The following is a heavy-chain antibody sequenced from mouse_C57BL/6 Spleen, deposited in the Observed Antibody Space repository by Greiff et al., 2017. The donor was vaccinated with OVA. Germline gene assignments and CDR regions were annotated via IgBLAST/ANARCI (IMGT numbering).Heavy chain of an antibody. CDR2: ISSGGSYT. J-gene: IGHJ2*01. CDR1: GFTFSSYG. Sequence: EVQRVESGGDLVKPGGSLKLSCAASGFTFSSYGMSWVRQTPDKRLEWVATISSGGSYTYYPDSVKGRFTISRDNAKNTLYLQMSSLKSEDTAMYYCARQTNYDYDEDFDYWGQGTTLTVSS. CDR3: ARQTNYDYDEDFDY. V-gene: IGHV5-6*01. D-gene: IGHD2-4*01.